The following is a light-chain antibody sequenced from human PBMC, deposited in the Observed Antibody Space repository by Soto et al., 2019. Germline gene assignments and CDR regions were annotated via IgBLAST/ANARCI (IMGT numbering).Light chain of an antibody. CDR2: AAS. V-gene: IGKV1-17*01. Sequence: DIQMTQSPSSLSASVGDRVTITCRASQGIRTDLGWYQQRPGKAPKRLIYAASSLQSGVPSRFSGCGSGTEFTLTISSLQPEDFATYNCQHRTFGQGTKVDIK. CDR1: QGIRTD. J-gene: IGKJ1*01. CDR3: QHRT.